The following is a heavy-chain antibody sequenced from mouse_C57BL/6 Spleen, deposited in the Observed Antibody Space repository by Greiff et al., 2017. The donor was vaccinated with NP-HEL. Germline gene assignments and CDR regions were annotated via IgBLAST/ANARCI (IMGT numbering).Heavy chain of an antibody. CDR3: ARSSDGYPDN. J-gene: IGHJ2*01. CDR2: INPGRGGT. Sequence: QVLLKESGAELVRPGTSVKVSCKASGYAFTNYLIEWVKQRPGQGLEWIGVINPGRGGTNYNEKFKGKATLTADKSSSTAYMQLSSLTSEDSAVYFCARSSDGYPDNWGQGTTLTVYS. V-gene: IGHV1-54*01. D-gene: IGHD2-3*01. CDR1: GYAFTNYL.